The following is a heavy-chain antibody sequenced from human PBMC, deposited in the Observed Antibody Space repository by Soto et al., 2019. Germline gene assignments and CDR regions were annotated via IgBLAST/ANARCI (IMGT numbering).Heavy chain of an antibody. D-gene: IGHD1-20*01. CDR2: IKQDGSEK. Sequence: GESLKISCAASGFTFSSYWMSWVRQAPGKGLEWVANIKQDGSEKYYVDSVKGRFTISRDNAKNSLYLQMNSLRAEDTAVYYCARDPRYNWNDVAFDIWGQGTMVTVSS. CDR3: ARDPRYNWNDVAFDI. J-gene: IGHJ3*02. V-gene: IGHV3-7*03. CDR1: GFTFSSYW.